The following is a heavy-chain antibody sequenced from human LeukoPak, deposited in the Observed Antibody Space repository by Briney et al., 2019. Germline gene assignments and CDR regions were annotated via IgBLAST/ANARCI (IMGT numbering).Heavy chain of an antibody. CDR2: IYYSGST. CDR1: GGSISSSNYY. J-gene: IGHJ3*02. V-gene: IGHV4-39*07. Sequence: SETLSLTCTVSGGSISSSNYYWGWIRQPPGKGLEWIGSIYYSGSTYYNPSLKSRVTISVDTSKNQFSLKLSSVTAADTAVYYCARDTIVATGANAFDIWGQGTMVTVSS. CDR3: ARDTIVATGANAFDI. D-gene: IGHD5-12*01.